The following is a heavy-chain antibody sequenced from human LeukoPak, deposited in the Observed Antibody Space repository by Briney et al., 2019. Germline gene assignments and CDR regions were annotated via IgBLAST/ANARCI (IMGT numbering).Heavy chain of an antibody. CDR3: ARDIYYYGSGSFSRDWFDP. CDR1: GYTFTRYG. CDR2: ISAYNGNR. Sequence: GASVRASFKASGYTFTRYGISWVRQAPGQGLDWMGWISAYNGNRNYAQKLQGRVSMTTDTSTSTAYMELRSLRSDDTAVYYCARDIYYYGSGSFSRDWFDPWGQGTLVTVSS. V-gene: IGHV1-18*01. D-gene: IGHD3-10*01. J-gene: IGHJ5*02.